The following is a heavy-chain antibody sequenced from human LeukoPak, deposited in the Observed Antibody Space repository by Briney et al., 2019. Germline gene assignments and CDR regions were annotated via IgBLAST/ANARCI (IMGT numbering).Heavy chain of an antibody. CDR2: ISGSGDNT. V-gene: IGHV3-23*01. J-gene: IGHJ4*02. D-gene: IGHD3-22*01. CDR3: AKGSYYDSSGSFYFDY. CDR1: GFTFSSYA. Sequence: HPGGSLRLTCAASGFTFSSYATSWVRQAPGEGLEWVSGISGSGDNTYYADSVKGRFTISRDNSKNTLYVQVNSLGTEDTAAYYCAKGSYYDSSGSFYFDYWGQGTLVTVSS.